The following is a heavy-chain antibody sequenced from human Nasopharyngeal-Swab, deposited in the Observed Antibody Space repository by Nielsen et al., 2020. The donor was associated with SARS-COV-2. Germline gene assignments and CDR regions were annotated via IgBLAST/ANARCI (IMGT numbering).Heavy chain of an antibody. CDR1: GFTVSSSD. Sequence: GGSLRLSCAASGFTVSSSDMSWVRQAPGKGLEWVSTIHSDGNTYFADSVRGRFSSYRDNYRNTLSLEMNSLRAEDTAVYYCASRGAANDPSTRDLPYSRRTFDLWGRGTLVTVSS. V-gene: IGHV3-53*01. D-gene: IGHD4-11*01. J-gene: IGHJ2*01. CDR3: ASRGAANDPSTRDLPYSRRTFDL. CDR2: IHSDGNT.